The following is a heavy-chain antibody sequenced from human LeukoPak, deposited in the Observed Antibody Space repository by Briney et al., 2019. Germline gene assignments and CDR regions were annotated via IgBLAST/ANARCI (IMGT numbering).Heavy chain of an antibody. Sequence: GGSLRLSCAASGFTFSSYSMNWVRQAPGKGLEWVSSISSSSSYIYYADSVKGRFTISRDNAKNSLYLQMNSLRAEDTALYYCAKDMDGDYQGYFDYWGQGTLVTVSS. V-gene: IGHV3-21*04. CDR1: GFTFSSYS. D-gene: IGHD4-17*01. CDR3: AKDMDGDYQGYFDY. CDR2: ISSSSSYI. J-gene: IGHJ4*02.